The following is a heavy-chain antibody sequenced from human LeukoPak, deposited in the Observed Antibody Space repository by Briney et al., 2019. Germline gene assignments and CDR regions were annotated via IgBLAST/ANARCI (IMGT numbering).Heavy chain of an antibody. CDR2: INPNSGGT. CDR1: GYTFTSYY. D-gene: IGHD1-26*01. CDR3: ARDRGSYYDY. Sequence: ASVKVSCKASGYTFTSYYMHWVRQAPGQGLEWMGWINPNSGGTKYAQKFQGRVTMTRDTSISTAYMELSRLTSDDTAVYYCARDRGSYYDYWGQGTVVTVSS. J-gene: IGHJ4*02. V-gene: IGHV1-2*02.